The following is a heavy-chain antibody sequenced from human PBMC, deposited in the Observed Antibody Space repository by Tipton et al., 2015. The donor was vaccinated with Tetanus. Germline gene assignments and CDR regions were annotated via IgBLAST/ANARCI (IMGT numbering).Heavy chain of an antibody. D-gene: IGHD3/OR15-3a*01. V-gene: IGHV3-21*01. J-gene: IGHJ6*03. CDR1: GFTLSRYT. Sequence: SLRLSCAASGFTLSRYTLNWVRQAPGKGLEWVSSISSSSRYIYYADSVKGRFTISRDNAKNSLYLQMSSLRVGDTAVYYCARDRGEDWTNFYYMDVWGKGATVTVSS. CDR3: ARDRGEDWTNFYYMDV. CDR2: ISSSSRYI.